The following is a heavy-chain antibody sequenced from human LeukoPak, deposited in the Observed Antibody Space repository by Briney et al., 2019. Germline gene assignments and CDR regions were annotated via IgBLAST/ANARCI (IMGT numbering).Heavy chain of an antibody. Sequence: SQTLSLTCTVSGGSISSGGYYWSWIRQHPGKGLEWIGYIYYSGSTYYNPSLKSRVTISVDTSKNQFSLKLSSATAADTAVYYCARVLGSGPDYYYYYMDVWGKGTTVTVSS. J-gene: IGHJ6*03. D-gene: IGHD2-15*01. V-gene: IGHV4-31*03. CDR3: ARVLGSGPDYYYYYMDV. CDR2: IYYSGST. CDR1: GGSISSGGYY.